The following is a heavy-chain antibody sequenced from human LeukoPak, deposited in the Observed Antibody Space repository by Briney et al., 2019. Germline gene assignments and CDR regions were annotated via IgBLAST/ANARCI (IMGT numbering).Heavy chain of an antibody. D-gene: IGHD2-21*02. CDR3: ARDSCGGDCYYSYYYYYMDV. J-gene: IGHJ6*03. CDR2: IFYSGST. CDR1: GGSISSSSSV. Sequence: PSETLSLTCTVSGGSISSSSSVWGWIRQPPGKGLEWIGSIFYSGSTYYNPSLKSRVTISLDTSKNQLSLKLSSVTAADTAVYYCARDSCGGDCYYSYYYYYMDVWGKGTTVTVSS. V-gene: IGHV4-39*07.